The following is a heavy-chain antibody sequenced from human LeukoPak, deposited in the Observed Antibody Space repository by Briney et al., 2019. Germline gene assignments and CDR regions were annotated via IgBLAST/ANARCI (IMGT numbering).Heavy chain of an antibody. J-gene: IGHJ2*01. Sequence: GGSLRLSCAASGFTFSSYWMHWVRQAPGKGLVWVSRINSDGSSTSYADSVKGRFTISRDNAKNTLYLQMNSLRAEDTAVYYCARDRSLYDSSGYYWEGYWYFDLWGRGTLVTVSS. CDR3: ARDRSLYDSSGYYWEGYWYFDL. D-gene: IGHD3-22*01. V-gene: IGHV3-74*01. CDR2: INSDGSST. CDR1: GFTFSSYW.